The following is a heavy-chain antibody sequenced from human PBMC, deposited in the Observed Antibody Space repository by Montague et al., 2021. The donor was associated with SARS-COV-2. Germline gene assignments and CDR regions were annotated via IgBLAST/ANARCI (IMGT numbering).Heavy chain of an antibody. CDR2: IYYSGST. D-gene: IGHD3-10*01. V-gene: IGHV4-39*01. J-gene: IGHJ4*02. CDR1: GGSISSSSYY. CDR3: ARESGSGSYLVY. Sequence: TLSLTCTVSGGSISSSSYYWGWIRQPPGKGLGWIGSIYYSGSTYYNPSLKSRVTISVDTSKNQFSLKLSSVTAADTAVYYCARESGSGSYLVYWGQGTLVTVSS.